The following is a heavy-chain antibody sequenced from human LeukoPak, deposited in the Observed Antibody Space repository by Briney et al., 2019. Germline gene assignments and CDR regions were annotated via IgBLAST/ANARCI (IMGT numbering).Heavy chain of an antibody. D-gene: IGHD5-12*01. CDR3: ARGYSGYEYFDY. CDR1: GFSVNSNF. J-gene: IGHJ4*02. CDR2: IYRGGNT. Sequence: PGGSLRLSCAASGFSVNSNFMIWVRQAPEKGLEWVSVIYRGGNTYYADSVKGRFTISRDNSKNTLYLQMNSLRAEDTAVYYCARGYSGYEYFDYWGQGTLVTVSS. V-gene: IGHV3-53*01.